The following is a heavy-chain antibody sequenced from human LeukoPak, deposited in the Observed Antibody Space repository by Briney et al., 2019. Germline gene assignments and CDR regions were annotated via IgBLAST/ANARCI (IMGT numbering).Heavy chain of an antibody. J-gene: IGHJ4*02. CDR1: GGTFSSYA. Sequence: GASAKVSCKASGGTFSSYAISWVRQAPGQGLEWMGGIIPIFGTANYAQKFQGRVTITADKSTSTAYMELSSLRSEDTAVYYCARGRVTSYYDNSGFYPRDYWGQGTLVTVSS. CDR3: ARGRVTSYYDNSGFYPRDY. CDR2: IIPIFGTA. V-gene: IGHV1-69*06. D-gene: IGHD3-22*01.